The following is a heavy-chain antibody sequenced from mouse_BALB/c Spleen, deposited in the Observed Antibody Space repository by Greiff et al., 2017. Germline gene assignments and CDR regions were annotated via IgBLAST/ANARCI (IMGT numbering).Heavy chain of an antibody. CDR3: ARGGLGPFAY. Sequence: VQGVESGAELVRPGVSVKISCKGSGYTFTDYAMHWVKQSHAKSLEWIGVISTYYGDASYNQKFKGKATMTVDKSSSTAYMELARLTSEDSAIYYCARGGLGPFAYWGQGTLVTVSA. V-gene: IGHV1S137*01. J-gene: IGHJ3*01. D-gene: IGHD4-1*01. CDR2: ISTYYGDA. CDR1: GYTFTDYA.